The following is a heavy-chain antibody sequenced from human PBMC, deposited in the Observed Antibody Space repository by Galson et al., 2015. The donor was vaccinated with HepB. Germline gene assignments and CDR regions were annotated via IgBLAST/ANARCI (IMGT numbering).Heavy chain of an antibody. J-gene: IGHJ6*03. CDR2: VSNDVSSE. CDR1: GFTFSNYG. Sequence: SLRLSCAASGFTFSNYGMHWVRQAPGQGLEWVAVVSNDVSSENYADSVKGRFTISRDNSMNTLYLQMNSLRAEDTAVSYCAKDASAAGIYYSYFYYMDVWGKGTTVTVSS. CDR3: AKDASAAGIYYSYFYYMDV. V-gene: IGHV3-30*18. D-gene: IGHD2-21*01.